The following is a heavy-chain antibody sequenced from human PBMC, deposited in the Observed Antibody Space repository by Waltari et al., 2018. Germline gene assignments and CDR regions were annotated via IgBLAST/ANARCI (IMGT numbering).Heavy chain of an antibody. CDR1: GASITTGSYY. J-gene: IGHJ4*02. Sequence: QLQLQESGPRLVKPSETLSLTCSVSGASITTGSYYWGWIRQSPVTGLEWIGSVFYRGNPYSNPSLNGLVSISIAEAKNQFSLKLTSVTDADTATYFCAGRWGGRLGTTRERPPFDFWGQGILVTVSS. V-gene: IGHV4-39*01. CDR3: AGRWGGRLGTTRERPPFDF. CDR2: VFYRGNP. D-gene: IGHD1-7*01.